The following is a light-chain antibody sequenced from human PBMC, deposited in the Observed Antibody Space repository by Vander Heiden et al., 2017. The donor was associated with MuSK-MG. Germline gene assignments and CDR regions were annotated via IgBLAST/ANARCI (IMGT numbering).Light chain of an antibody. CDR3: QQYNNWPPHT. J-gene: IGKJ2*01. V-gene: IGKV3-15*01. CDR2: GAS. CDR1: QSVRSN. Sequence: EIVLPQSPATLSVSPGERATLSCRASQSVRSNLAWYQQKPGQAPRLLMYGASTRGTGIPVRFSGSGSGTEFTLTISSLQSEDFAVYYCQQYNNWPPHTFGQGTKLEIK.